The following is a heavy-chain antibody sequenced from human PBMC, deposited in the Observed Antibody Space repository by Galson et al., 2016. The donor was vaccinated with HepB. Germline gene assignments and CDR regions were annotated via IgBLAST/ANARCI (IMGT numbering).Heavy chain of an antibody. Sequence: PALVKPTQTLTLTCTFSGFSLTTSGVAVGWIRQPPGEALEWLALIYWDDDKRYSPSLKSRLTITKDTSKNRVVLTMTNMDPVDTATYYCVHIVHSGSYYYFAYWGQGTLVTVSS. CDR1: GFSLTTSGVA. V-gene: IGHV2-5*02. D-gene: IGHD1-26*01. J-gene: IGHJ4*02. CDR2: IYWDDDK. CDR3: VHIVHSGSYYYFAY.